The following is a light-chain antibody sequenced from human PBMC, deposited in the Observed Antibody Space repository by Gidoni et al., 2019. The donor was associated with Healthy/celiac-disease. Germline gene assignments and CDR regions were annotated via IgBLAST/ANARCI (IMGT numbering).Light chain of an antibody. CDR2: AAS. J-gene: IGKJ1*01. CDR3: QQYYSYPRT. CDR1: QGISSY. V-gene: IGKV1-8*01. Sequence: AIRMTQSPSSFSASTGDRVTITCRARQGISSYLAWYQQKPGKAPTLLIYAASTLQSGVPSRFSGSGSGTDFTLTISCLQSEDFATYYCQQYYSYPRTFGQGTKVEIK.